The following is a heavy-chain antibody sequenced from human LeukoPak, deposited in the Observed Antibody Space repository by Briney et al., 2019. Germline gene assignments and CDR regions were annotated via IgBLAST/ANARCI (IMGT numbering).Heavy chain of an antibody. CDR2: IYTSGST. CDR3: ARAAGYYDFWGGYQKNYYYMDV. CDR1: GGSISSYY. D-gene: IGHD3-3*01. J-gene: IGHJ6*03. V-gene: IGHV4-4*07. Sequence: SETLSLTCTVSGGSISSYYWSWIRQPAGQGREWIGRIYTSGSTYYNPSLKTRVTISLDKSKNQFSLKVSSVTAADTAVYYCARAAGYYDFWGGYQKNYYYMDVWGKGTTVTVSS.